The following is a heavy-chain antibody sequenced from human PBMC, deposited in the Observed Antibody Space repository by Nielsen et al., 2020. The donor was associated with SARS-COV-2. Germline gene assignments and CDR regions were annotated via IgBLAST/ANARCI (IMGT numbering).Heavy chain of an antibody. Sequence: GGSLRLSCAASGFTFSNAWMNWVRQAPGKGLEWVSSISSSSSYIYYADSVKGRFTISRDNAKNSLYLQMNSLRAEDTAVYYCARGEPGIAAAGGYWGQGTLVTVSS. J-gene: IGHJ4*02. CDR2: ISSSSSYI. D-gene: IGHD6-13*01. V-gene: IGHV3-21*01. CDR1: GFTFSNAW. CDR3: ARGEPGIAAAGGY.